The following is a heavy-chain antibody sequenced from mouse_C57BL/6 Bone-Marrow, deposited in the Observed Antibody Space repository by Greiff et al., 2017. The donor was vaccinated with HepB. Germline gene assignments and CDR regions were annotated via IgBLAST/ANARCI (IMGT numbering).Heavy chain of an antibody. V-gene: IGHV1-69*01. CDR2: IDPSDSYT. D-gene: IGHD2-3*01. Sequence: QVQLKQPGAELVMPGASVKLSCKASGYTFTSYWMHWVKQRPGQGLEWIGEIDPSDSYTNYNQKFKGKSTLTVDKSSSTAYMQLSSLTSEDSAVYYCARRGLLPRYWYFDVWGTGTTVTVSS. CDR3: ARRGLLPRYWYFDV. CDR1: GYTFTSYW. J-gene: IGHJ1*03.